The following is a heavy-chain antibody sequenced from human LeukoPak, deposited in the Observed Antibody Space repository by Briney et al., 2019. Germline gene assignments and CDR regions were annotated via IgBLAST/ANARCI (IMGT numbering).Heavy chain of an antibody. D-gene: IGHD6-6*01. CDR2: IKQDGSRK. Sequence: GGSLRLSCAASGFTFSRYWMSWVRQAPGKGLEWVANIKQDGSRKYYVGSVKGRLTISRDNANNLLYLQMHSLRAEDTAVYYCARESYAARWDWGQGTLVTVSS. CDR3: ARESYAARWD. CDR1: GFTFSRYW. V-gene: IGHV3-7*01. J-gene: IGHJ4*02.